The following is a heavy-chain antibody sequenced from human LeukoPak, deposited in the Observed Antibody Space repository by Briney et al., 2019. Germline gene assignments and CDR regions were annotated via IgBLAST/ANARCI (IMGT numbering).Heavy chain of an antibody. CDR1: GGSVSSGSYY. J-gene: IGHJ4*02. CDR2: IYYSGST. CDR3: ARTSGYDYSFDY. Sequence: SETLSLTCTVPGGSVSSGSYYWSWIRQPPGKGLEWIGYIYYSGSTNYNPSLKSRVTISVDTSKNQFSLKLSSVTAADTAVYYCARTSGYDYSFDYWGQGTLVTVSS. D-gene: IGHD5-12*01. V-gene: IGHV4-61*01.